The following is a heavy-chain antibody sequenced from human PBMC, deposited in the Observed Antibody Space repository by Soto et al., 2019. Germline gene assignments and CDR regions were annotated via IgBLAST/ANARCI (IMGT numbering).Heavy chain of an antibody. D-gene: IGHD2-21*02. CDR1: GYTLTELS. Sequence: ASVKVSCKVSGYTLTELSMHWVRQAPGKGLEWMGGFDPEDGETIYAQKFQGRVTMTEDTSTDTAYMELSSLRSEDTAVYYCATVNYCGGDCRHFDYWGQGTLVTVSS. J-gene: IGHJ4*02. CDR3: ATVNYCGGDCRHFDY. V-gene: IGHV1-24*01. CDR2: FDPEDGET.